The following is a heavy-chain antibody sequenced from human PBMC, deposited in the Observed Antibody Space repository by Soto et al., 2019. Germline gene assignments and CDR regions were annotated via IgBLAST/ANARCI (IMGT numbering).Heavy chain of an antibody. CDR3: ARDNYDSSENSFDY. J-gene: IGHJ4*02. CDR1: GGSISSGDYY. D-gene: IGHD3-22*01. V-gene: IGHV4-30-4*01. Sequence: SETLSLTCTVSGGSISSGDYYWSWIRQPPGKGLEWIGEIYHSGSAYYNPSLKSRVTISVDKSKNQFSLKLSSVTAADTAVYYCARDNYDSSENSFDYWGQGTLVTVSS. CDR2: IYHSGSA.